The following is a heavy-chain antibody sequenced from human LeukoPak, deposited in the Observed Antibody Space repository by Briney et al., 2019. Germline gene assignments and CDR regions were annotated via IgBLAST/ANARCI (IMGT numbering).Heavy chain of an antibody. CDR1: GGTFISYA. J-gene: IGHJ4*02. Sequence: SVKVSCKASGGTFISYAISWVRQAPGQGLEWMGGIIPIFGTANYAQKFQGRVTITADESTSTAYMELSSLRSEDTAVYYCARELTPTIPSYGYWGQGTLVTVSS. CDR3: ARELTPTIPSYGY. D-gene: IGHD3-9*01. V-gene: IGHV1-69*13. CDR2: IIPIFGTA.